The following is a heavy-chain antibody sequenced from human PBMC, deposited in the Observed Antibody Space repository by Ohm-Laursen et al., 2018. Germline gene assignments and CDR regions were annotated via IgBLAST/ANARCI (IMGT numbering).Heavy chain of an antibody. V-gene: IGHV3-48*04. CDR3: ARIPTNYDFWSGYAYYYAMDV. J-gene: IGHJ6*02. CDR2: ISSSATSI. Sequence: GSLRLSCSASGFPFSSYTMNWVRQAPGKGLEWVSHISSSATSIFYAGSVKGRFTISRDNAKNSLYLQMDSLRAEDTAVYYCARIPTNYDFWSGYAYYYAMDVWGQGTTVTVSS. CDR1: GFPFSSYT. D-gene: IGHD3-3*01.